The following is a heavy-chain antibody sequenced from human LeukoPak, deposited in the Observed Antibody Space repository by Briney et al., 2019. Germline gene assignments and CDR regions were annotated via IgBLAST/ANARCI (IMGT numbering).Heavy chain of an antibody. V-gene: IGHV3-53*01. Sequence: PGGSLRLSCAASGITVSSNYMSWVRQAPGKGLEWVSIIYSSGGGGITFYADSVKGRFTISRDSSKNTLYLQMDSLRAEDTAVYYCARERDIVATIVYYYYMDVWGKGTTVTVSS. CDR2: IYSSGGGGIT. CDR3: ARERDIVATIVYYYYMDV. CDR1: GITVSSNY. D-gene: IGHD5-12*01. J-gene: IGHJ6*03.